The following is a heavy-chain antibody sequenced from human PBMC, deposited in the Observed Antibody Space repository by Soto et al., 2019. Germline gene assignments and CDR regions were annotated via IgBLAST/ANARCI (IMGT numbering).Heavy chain of an antibody. D-gene: IGHD3-10*01. J-gene: IGHJ4*02. Sequence: GESLKISCKGSGYSFTSYWIGWGRQMPGKGLEWMGIIYPGDSDTRYSPSFQGQVIISADKSITTAYLQWSSLKASDTAMYYCARHERLDISYGSGSHLDYWGQGTRVTVS. CDR3: ARHERLDISYGSGSHLDY. CDR2: IYPGDSDT. CDR1: GYSFTSYW. V-gene: IGHV5-51*01.